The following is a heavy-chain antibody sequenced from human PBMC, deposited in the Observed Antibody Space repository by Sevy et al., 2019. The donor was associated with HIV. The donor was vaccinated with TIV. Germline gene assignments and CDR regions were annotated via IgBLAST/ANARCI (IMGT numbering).Heavy chain of an antibody. CDR1: GGSITSLY. D-gene: IGHD1-26*01. Sequence: SETLSLTCTVSGGSITSLYWNWIRQPPGKGLEWIENIYYNGHTNYNPSLKSRVTLSLDSSKNQFSLRLSSVTAADTAMYYCAGENAWGRGYSWGQGTLVTVSS. CDR3: AGENAWGRGYS. V-gene: IGHV4-59*08. CDR2: IYYNGHT. J-gene: IGHJ4*02.